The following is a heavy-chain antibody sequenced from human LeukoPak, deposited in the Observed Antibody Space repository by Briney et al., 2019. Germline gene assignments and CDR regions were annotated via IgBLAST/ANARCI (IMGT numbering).Heavy chain of an antibody. CDR2: IFPGDSDT. CDR3: ATYFAGAETFDI. V-gene: IGHV5-51*01. Sequence: KSGESLKISCKASGNRITTYWIGWVRQKPGKGLEWMGLIFPGDSDTKYSPSFQGQVTISADKSISTAYLQWSSLKASDTAMYYCATYFAGAETFDIWGQGTMVTVSS. D-gene: IGHD3-16*01. CDR1: GNRITTYW. J-gene: IGHJ3*02.